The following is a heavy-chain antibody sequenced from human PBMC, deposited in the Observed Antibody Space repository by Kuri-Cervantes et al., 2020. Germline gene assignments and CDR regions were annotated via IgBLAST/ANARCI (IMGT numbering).Heavy chain of an antibody. D-gene: IGHD6-19*01. J-gene: IGHJ6*02. CDR1: GGTFSSYA. V-gene: IGHV1-69*13. Sequence: SVKVSCKASGGTFSSYAISWVRQAPGQGLEWMGGIIPIFGTANYAQKFQGRVTITADESTSTAYMELSSLRSEDTAVYYCARGGYSSGWNYYYYGMDFWGQGTTVTVSS. CDR2: IIPIFGTA. CDR3: ARGGYSSGWNYYYYGMDF.